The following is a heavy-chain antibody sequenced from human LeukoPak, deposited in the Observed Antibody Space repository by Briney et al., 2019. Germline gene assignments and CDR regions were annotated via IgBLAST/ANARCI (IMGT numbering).Heavy chain of an antibody. V-gene: IGHV4-39*07. CDR2: IYYSGSS. CDR3: ASPCGGDCYHTPDDAFDI. CDR1: GGSIRSSSYY. D-gene: IGHD2-21*02. Sequence: PSETLSLTCTVSGGSIRSSSYYWGWIRQPPGKGLEWIGSIYYSGSSYYNPSLKSRVTISVDTSKNQFSLKLSSVTAADTAVYYCASPCGGDCYHTPDDAFDIWGQGTMVTVSS. J-gene: IGHJ3*02.